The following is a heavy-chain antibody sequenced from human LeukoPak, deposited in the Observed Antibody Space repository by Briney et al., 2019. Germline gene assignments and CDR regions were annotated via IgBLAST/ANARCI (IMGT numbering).Heavy chain of an antibody. CDR1: GYTFTSNY. J-gene: IGHJ4*02. CDR2: ISPSGGST. V-gene: IGHV1-46*01. CDR3: ATSNYVAAALGYFDY. Sequence: ASVKVSCKAFGYTFTSNYMHWVRQAPGQGPEWMGVISPSGGSTTYAQKFQGRVTLTRDMSTSTDYLELSSLRSDDTAVYYCATSNYVAAALGYFDYWGQGTLVTVSS. D-gene: IGHD6-13*01.